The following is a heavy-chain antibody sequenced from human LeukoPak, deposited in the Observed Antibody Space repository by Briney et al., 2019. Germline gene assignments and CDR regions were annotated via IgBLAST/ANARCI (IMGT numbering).Heavy chain of an antibody. CDR3: ARGRTVTTLDY. CDR2: IYHSGST. J-gene: IGHJ4*02. CDR1: GGSISGGGYS. D-gene: IGHD4-17*01. V-gene: IGHV4-30-2*01. Sequence: SETLSLTCAVSGGSISGGGYSWSWIRQPPGKGLEWIGYIYHSGSTYYNPSLKSRVTISVDRSKNQFSLKLSSVTAADTAVYYCARGRTVTTLDYWGQGTLVTVSS.